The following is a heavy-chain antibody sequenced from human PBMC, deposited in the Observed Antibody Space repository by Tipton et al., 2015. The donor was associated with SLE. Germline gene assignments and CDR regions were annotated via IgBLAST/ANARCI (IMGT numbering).Heavy chain of an antibody. Sequence: SLRLSCAASGFTFSSYAMSWVRQAPGKGLEWVSVIYSGGSSTYYADSVKGRFTISKNNSKNTLYLQMNSLRAEDTDVYYCAKEGFCSTTSCLGWFDPWGQGTLFTVSS. J-gene: IGHJ5*02. CDR3: AKEGFCSTTSCLGWFDP. D-gene: IGHD2-2*01. V-gene: IGHV3-23*03. CDR1: GFTFSSYA. CDR2: IYSGGSST.